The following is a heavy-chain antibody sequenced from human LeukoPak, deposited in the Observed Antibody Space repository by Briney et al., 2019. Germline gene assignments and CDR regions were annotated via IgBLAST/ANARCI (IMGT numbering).Heavy chain of an antibody. Sequence: SETLSLTCTVSGGSIGTNTYYWGWVRQPPGKGLEWIGSIYYTGSTYYNPSLKSRVTISLDTSKNRFSLKLTSVTAADTAVYYCARQGGYYDSSGYYLNWFGPWGQGTLVTVSS. CDR2: IYYTGST. J-gene: IGHJ5*02. CDR3: ARQGGYYDSSGYYLNWFGP. V-gene: IGHV4-39*07. D-gene: IGHD3-22*01. CDR1: GGSIGTNTYY.